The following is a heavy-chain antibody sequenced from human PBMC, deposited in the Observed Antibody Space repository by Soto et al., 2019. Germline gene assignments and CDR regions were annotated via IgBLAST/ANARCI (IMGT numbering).Heavy chain of an antibody. V-gene: IGHV4-59*01. CDR2: IYYSGST. J-gene: IGHJ4*02. CDR1: GGSISSYY. CDR3: AAYSSSWYGGFDY. D-gene: IGHD6-13*01. Sequence: SETLSLTCTVSGGSISSYYWSWIRQPPGKGLEWIGYIYYSGSTNYNPSLKSRVTISVDTSKNQFSLKLSSVTAADTAVYYCAAYSSSWYGGFDYWGQGTLVTVSS.